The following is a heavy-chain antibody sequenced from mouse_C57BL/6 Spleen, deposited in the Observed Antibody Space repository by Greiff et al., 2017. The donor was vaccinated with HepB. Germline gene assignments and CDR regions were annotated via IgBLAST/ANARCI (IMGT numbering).Heavy chain of an antibody. J-gene: IGHJ4*01. CDR2: ISDGGSYT. D-gene: IGHD3-1*01. V-gene: IGHV5-4*01. CDR3: ARDSGLDAMDY. Sequence: DVKLVESGGGLVKPGGSLKLSCAASGFTFSSYAMSWVRQTPEKRLEWVATISDGGSYTYYPDNAKNNLYLQMSHLKSEDTAMYYCARDSGLDAMDYWGQGTSVTVSS. CDR1: GFTFSSYA.